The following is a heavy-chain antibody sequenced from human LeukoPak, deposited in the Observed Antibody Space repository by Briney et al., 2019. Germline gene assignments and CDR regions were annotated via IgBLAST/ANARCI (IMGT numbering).Heavy chain of an antibody. D-gene: IGHD5-18*01. J-gene: IGHJ4*02. Sequence: SVKVSCKASGGTFSSYAISWVRQAPGQGLEWMGGIIPIFGTANYAQKFQGRVMITTDESTSTAYMELSSLRSEDTAVYYCASSPDTAMTNQDYWGQGTLVTVSS. CDR1: GGTFSSYA. CDR2: IIPIFGTA. V-gene: IGHV1-69*05. CDR3: ASSPDTAMTNQDY.